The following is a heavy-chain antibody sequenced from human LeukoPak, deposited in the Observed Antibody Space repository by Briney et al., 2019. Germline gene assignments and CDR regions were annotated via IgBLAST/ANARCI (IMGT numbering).Heavy chain of an antibody. Sequence: PGGSLRLSCAASGFTFSSYWMSWVRQAPGKGLEWVANIKQDGSEKYYVDSVKGRFTISRDSAKNSLYLQMNSLRAEDTAVYYCAKRAYDSSGPNDYWGQGTLVTVSS. CDR1: GFTFSSYW. V-gene: IGHV3-7*03. J-gene: IGHJ4*02. CDR3: AKRAYDSSGPNDY. D-gene: IGHD3-22*01. CDR2: IKQDGSEK.